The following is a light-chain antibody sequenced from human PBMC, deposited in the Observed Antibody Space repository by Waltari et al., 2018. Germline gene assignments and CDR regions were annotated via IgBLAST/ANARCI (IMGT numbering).Light chain of an antibody. Sequence: AVQLTQSPSSLSASVGDRVSITCRASQDIRNTLAWYQQKAGKPPKLLFYYASTLESGVPSKFSRSGSGTYFTLTISSLQPEDFATYYCQHFNSYPPWTFGQGTNLEI. CDR1: QDIRNT. J-gene: IGKJ2*01. CDR2: YAS. CDR3: QHFNSYPPWT. V-gene: IGKV1-13*02.